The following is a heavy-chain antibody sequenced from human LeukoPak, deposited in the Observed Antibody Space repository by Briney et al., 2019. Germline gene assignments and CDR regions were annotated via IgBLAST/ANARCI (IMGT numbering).Heavy chain of an antibody. CDR2: TRNKADSHTT. V-gene: IGHV3-72*01. D-gene: IGHD2-2*01. J-gene: IGHJ4*02. CDR3: ARLSSTYYYFDY. Sequence: HPGGSLRLSCAASGFTFSDHYMDWVPQAPGKGWGGVGRTRNKADSHTTEYAASVKGRFTISRDDSKNSLYLQMNSLKTEDTAVYFCARLSSTYYYFDYWGQGALVTVSS. CDR1: GFTFSDHY.